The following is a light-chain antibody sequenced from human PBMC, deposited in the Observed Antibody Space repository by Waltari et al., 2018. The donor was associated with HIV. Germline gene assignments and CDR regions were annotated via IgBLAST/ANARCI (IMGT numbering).Light chain of an antibody. CDR3: QVWGSKSDII. J-gene: IGLJ2*01. CDR2: NDS. Sequence: SYALIQPPSMSAAPGQPATLTYARRGIETASVHWYQHKSGQAPKVVIFNDSRRPPGTPDRFCGTNSGNTATLTINRVEAGDEADYYCQVWGSKSDIIFGGGTKLTV. CDR1: GIETAS. V-gene: IGLV3-21*02.